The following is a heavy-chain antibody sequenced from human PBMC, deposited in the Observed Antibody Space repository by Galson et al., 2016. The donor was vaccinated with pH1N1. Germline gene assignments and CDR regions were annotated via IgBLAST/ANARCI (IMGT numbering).Heavy chain of an antibody. CDR3: TRKIGAD. CDR2: IKQDGSEI. V-gene: IGHV3-7*01. CDR1: GFSFSSYW. D-gene: IGHD3-22*01. J-gene: IGHJ4*02. Sequence: SLRLSCAASGFSFSSYWMSWVRQAPGKGLEWVATIKQDGSEIHYMDSVKGRFTISRDNAKSSVYLQMNSLRAEDTAVYYCTRKIGADWGQGTLLTVSS.